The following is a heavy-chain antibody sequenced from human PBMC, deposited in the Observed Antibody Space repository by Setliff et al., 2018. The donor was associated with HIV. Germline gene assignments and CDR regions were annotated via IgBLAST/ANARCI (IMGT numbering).Heavy chain of an antibody. CDR3: AKDRYYDSSGSPFDY. J-gene: IGHJ4*02. D-gene: IGHD3-22*01. CDR2: IRYDGSNK. CDR1: GFTFDDYA. Sequence: GGSLRLSCAASGFTFDDYAMHWVRQAPGKGLEWVAFIRYDGSNKYYADSVKGRFTISRDNSKNTLYLQMNSLRAEDTAVYYCAKDRYYDSSGSPFDYWGQGTLVTVSS. V-gene: IGHV3-30*02.